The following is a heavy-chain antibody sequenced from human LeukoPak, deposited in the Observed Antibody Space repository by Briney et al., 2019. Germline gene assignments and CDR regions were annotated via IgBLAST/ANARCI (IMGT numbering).Heavy chain of an antibody. J-gene: IGHJ4*02. D-gene: IGHD3-16*01. Sequence: GGSLRLSCAASGFSFSSYEMNWVRQAPGKGLEWVSYIRSSGITTYHADSVKGRFTISRDNAKDSLYLQMNSLRAEDTAVYYCVRVGNSLNYFDCWGQGTLVTVSS. CDR1: GFSFSSYE. CDR3: VRVGNSLNYFDC. V-gene: IGHV3-48*03. CDR2: IRSSGITT.